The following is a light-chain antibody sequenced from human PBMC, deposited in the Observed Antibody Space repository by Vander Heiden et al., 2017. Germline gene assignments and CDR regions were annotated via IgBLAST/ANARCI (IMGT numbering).Light chain of an antibody. CDR3: QVWDSSSDRYVV. Sequence: SYVLTQPPSVSVAPGQTARITCGGNNIGSKSVHWYQQKPGQAPVLVVYDDSDRPSGIPERFSGSNSGNTATLTISRVEAGDEADDYCQVWDSSSDRYVVFGGGTKLTVL. CDR2: DDS. J-gene: IGLJ2*01. CDR1: NIGSKS. V-gene: IGLV3-21*02.